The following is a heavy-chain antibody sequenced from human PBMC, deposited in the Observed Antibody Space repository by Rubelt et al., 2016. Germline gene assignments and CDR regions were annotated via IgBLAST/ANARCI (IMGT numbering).Heavy chain of an antibody. CDR1: GFTFGNYH. CDR2: IYSGGST. CDR3: ARPTRGEGGD. D-gene: IGHD3-16*01. J-gene: IGHJ4*02. Sequence: EVHLSESGGGLEQPGGSLRLSCAASGFTFGNYHLTWVRQAPGKGLEWVSIIYSGGSTYYADSVKGRFTISRDNSKNTLYLQMNSLRAEDTAVYYCARPTRGEGGDWGQGTLVTVSS. V-gene: IGHV3-66*02.